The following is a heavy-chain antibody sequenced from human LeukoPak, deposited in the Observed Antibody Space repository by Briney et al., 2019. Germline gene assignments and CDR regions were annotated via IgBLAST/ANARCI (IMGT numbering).Heavy chain of an antibody. CDR1: ADSISSGYY. D-gene: IGHD1-26*01. CDR2: IHHSGST. J-gene: IGHJ5*02. CDR3: ARDGAPASGSCFGP. Sequence: PSETLSLNCTVSADSISSGYYWGWIRQSPGKGLEWIGSIHHSGSTYYNPSLRSRVTISVDMSKNQFSLRLNSVTAADTAVYYCARDGAPASGSCFGPWGQGTLVIVSS. V-gene: IGHV4-38-2*02.